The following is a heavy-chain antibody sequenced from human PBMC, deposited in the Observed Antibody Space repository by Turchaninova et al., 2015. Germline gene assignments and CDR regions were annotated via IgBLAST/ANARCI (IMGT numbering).Heavy chain of an antibody. CDR1: GYTFTRYV. J-gene: IGHJ3*02. CDR2: VSAYNGNT. Sequence: QVQLVQSGAEVKKPGASVKVSCKASGYTFTRYVISWLGRAPGQGLEWMGWVSAYNGNTNYAQKLQGRVTMTTDTSTSTAYRELRSMRADDTGGYYCASDGDYNPFDIWGQGTMVTVSS. CDR3: ASDGDYNPFDI. V-gene: IGHV1-18*01. D-gene: IGHD4-17*01.